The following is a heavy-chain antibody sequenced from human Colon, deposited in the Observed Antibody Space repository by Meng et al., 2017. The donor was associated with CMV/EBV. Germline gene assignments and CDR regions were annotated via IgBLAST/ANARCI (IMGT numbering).Heavy chain of an antibody. CDR2: AYYRSKWYL. CDR1: GDSVSTYSAA. CDR3: ARAYASGYLDY. D-gene: IGHD1-26*01. V-gene: IGHV6-1*01. J-gene: IGHJ4*02. Sequence: SQTLSLTCDISGDSVSTYSAAWHWIRQSPSRGLEWPGRAYYRSKWYLDYAVSVKSRIIISPDTSKNQFSLQLSSVTPEDTAMYYCARAYASGYLDYWGQGTLVTVSS.